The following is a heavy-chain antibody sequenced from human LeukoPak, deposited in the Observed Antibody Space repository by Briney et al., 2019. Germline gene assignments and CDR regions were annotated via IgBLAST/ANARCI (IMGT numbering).Heavy chain of an antibody. Sequence: GESLKTPWKGSGYRFTCYWISWVRQMPGKGLEGMGRIDPSDSYTNYSPSCQGHVTISADKSISTAYLQWSSLKASDSAMYYCARLSGIAAAGGKWGQGTLVTVTS. J-gene: IGHJ4*02. V-gene: IGHV5-10-1*01. D-gene: IGHD6-13*01. CDR3: ARLSGIAAAGGK. CDR2: IDPSDSYT. CDR1: GYRFTCYW.